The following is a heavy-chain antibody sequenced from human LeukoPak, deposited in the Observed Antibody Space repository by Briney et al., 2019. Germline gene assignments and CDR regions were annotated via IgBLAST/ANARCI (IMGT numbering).Heavy chain of an antibody. D-gene: IGHD2-15*01. CDR2: IYSGGST. Sequence: PGGSLGLSCAASGFTFSSYSMNWVRQAPGKGLEWVSVIYSGGSTYYADSVKGRFTISRDNSKNTVYLQMNSLRAEDTAVYYCARTDWSGGLFDYWGQGTLVTVSS. CDR1: GFTFSSYS. V-gene: IGHV3-53*01. CDR3: ARTDWSGGLFDY. J-gene: IGHJ4*02.